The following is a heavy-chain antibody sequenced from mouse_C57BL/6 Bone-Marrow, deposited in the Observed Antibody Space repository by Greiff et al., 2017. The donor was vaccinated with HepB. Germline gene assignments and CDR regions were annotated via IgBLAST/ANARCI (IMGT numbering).Heavy chain of an antibody. Sequence: EVQLVESGPVLVKPGASVKMSCKASGYTFTDYYMNWVKQSHGKSLEWIGVINPYNGGTSYNQKFKGKATLTVDKSSSTAYMELNSLASEDSAVYYCARPWFAYWGQGTLVTVSA. CDR3: ARPWFAY. CDR1: GYTFTDYY. J-gene: IGHJ3*01. CDR2: INPYNGGT. V-gene: IGHV1-19*01.